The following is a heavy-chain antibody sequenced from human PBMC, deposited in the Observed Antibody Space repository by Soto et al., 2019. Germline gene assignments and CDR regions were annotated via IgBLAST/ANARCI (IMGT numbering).Heavy chain of an antibody. CDR1: GGAIDSGGYY. J-gene: IGHJ6*02. D-gene: IGHD2-21*02. CDR2: IYYSGST. CDR3: ARVVTSYAPRCLDV. V-gene: IGHV4-31*03. Sequence: SGTLSLTCNVSGGAIDSGGYYWCWIRQHPGKGLEWIGYIYYSGSTYYNPSLKSRVSISIDTSKNQFSLELISVTAADTAVYYCARVVTSYAPRCLDVCGQGTSVTVS.